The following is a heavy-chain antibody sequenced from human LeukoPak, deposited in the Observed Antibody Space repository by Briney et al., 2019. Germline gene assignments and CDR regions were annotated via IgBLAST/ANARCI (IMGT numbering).Heavy chain of an antibody. CDR1: GDSISSDYY. V-gene: IGHV4-38-2*02. J-gene: IGHJ6*03. Sequence: KPSETLSLTCTVSGDSISSDYYWGWIRQPPGKGLEWIGTSYHSGITHYNPSLKSRVTISVDTSKNQFSLKLTSVTAADTATYFCARDRWAHRPSYYMDVWGTGSTVTVSS. CDR3: ARDRWAHRPSYYMDV. CDR2: SYHSGIT. D-gene: IGHD3-16*01.